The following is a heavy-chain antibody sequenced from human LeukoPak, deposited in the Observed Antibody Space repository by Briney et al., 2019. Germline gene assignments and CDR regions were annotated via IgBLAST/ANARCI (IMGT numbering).Heavy chain of an antibody. D-gene: IGHD3-22*01. J-gene: IGHJ4*02. CDR1: GFTFSSYG. CDR3: AREKRRYYDSSGYYFPY. Sequence: PGGSLRLSCAASGFTFSSYGMHWVRQAPGKGLEWVAVISYDGSNKYYADSVKGRFTISRDNSKNTLYLQMNSLRAEDTAVYYCAREKRRYYDSSGYYFPYWGQGTLVTVSS. V-gene: IGHV3-30*03. CDR2: ISYDGSNK.